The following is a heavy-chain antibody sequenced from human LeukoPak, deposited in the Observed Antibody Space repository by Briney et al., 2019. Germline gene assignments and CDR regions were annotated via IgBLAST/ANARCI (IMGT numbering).Heavy chain of an antibody. CDR2: INSSSSYI. CDR1: GFTFSNYK. Sequence: GGSLRLSCAASGFTFSNYKMNWVPQAPGKGLEGVSFINSSSSYIYYADSVKGRFTIPRDNAKNSLYLQMNSLRAEDTAVYYCARDAEQYHSSGYYLGALDIWGQGTVVTVSS. V-gene: IGHV3-21*01. CDR3: ARDAEQYHSSGYYLGALDI. D-gene: IGHD3-22*01. J-gene: IGHJ3*02.